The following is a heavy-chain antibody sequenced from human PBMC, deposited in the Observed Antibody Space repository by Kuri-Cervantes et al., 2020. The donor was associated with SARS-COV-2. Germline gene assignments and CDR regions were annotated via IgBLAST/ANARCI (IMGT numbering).Heavy chain of an antibody. CDR1: GYTFTSYG. V-gene: IGHV1-18*04. CDR2: ISAYNGNT. J-gene: IGHJ1*01. Sequence: ASVKVSCKASGYTFTSYGISWVRQAPGQGLEWMGWISAYNGNTNYAQKLQGRVTMTTDTSTSTAYMELRSLRSDDTAVYYCAQGGIVVVPAAILAEYFQHWGQGTLVTVSS. CDR3: AQGGIVVVPAAILAEYFQH. D-gene: IGHD2-2*01.